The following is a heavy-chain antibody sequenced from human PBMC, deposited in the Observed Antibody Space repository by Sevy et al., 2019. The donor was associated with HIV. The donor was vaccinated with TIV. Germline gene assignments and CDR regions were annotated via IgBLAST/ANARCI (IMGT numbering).Heavy chain of an antibody. V-gene: IGHV4-4*08. Sequence: SETLSLTCTVSGGSISSYYWSWIRQPPGKGLEWIGYIYTSGSTNYNPSLKSRVTISVDTPKNQFSLKLSSVTAADTAVYCAASCDSASYSLRFIDVWGQGTPVTVSS. CDR2: IYTSGST. J-gene: IGHJ5*02. D-gene: IGHD1-26*01. CDR1: GGSISSYY. CDR3: ASCDSASYSLRFIDV.